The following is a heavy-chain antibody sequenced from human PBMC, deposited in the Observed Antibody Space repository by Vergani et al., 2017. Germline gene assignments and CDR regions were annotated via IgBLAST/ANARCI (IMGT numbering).Heavy chain of an antibody. D-gene: IGHD3-22*01. CDR2: IYSTGST. V-gene: IGHV4-31*03. CDR3: ARMGGYDEGDAFRIGYFDS. J-gene: IGHJ4*02. CDR1: GDAISSGVYY. Sequence: QLQESDSRLVNPSQTLSLTCTLSGDAISSGVYYWNWIRQHPGKGLEWIGYIYSTGSTHHNPSLRRRINMSIDTSKNQFSLKLNSVTAADTAMYYCARMGGYDEGDAFRIGYFDSWGPGILVTVSS.